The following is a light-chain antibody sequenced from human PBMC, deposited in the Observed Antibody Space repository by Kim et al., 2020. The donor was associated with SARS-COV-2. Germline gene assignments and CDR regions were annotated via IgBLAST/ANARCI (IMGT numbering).Light chain of an antibody. J-gene: IGKJ4*01. CDR3: QQYNDWPLT. CDR2: AAS. V-gene: IGKV3-15*01. CDR1: QSISTN. Sequence: ETVMTQSPATLSVSPGERATLSCRASQSISTNLAWYQQKPGQAPRLLIYAASTRATNIPARFSGSVSGTEFTLTISSLQSEDFALYFCQQYNDWPLTFGGGTKLEIK.